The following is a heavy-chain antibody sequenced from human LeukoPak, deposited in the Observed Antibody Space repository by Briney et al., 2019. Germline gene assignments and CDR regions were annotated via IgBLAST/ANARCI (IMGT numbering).Heavy chain of an antibody. CDR2: INPNSGDT. Sequence: ASVKLSCKASGYTFTGYYMHWVRQAPGQGLEWMGWINPNSGDTNYAQTFQGWVTMTSDTSISTVYMELNRLRSDDTAIYYCVRETSGMSHGLAVWAKGTTVTVSS. J-gene: IGHJ6*04. CDR3: VRETSGMSHGLAV. V-gene: IGHV1-2*04. D-gene: IGHD3-3*01. CDR1: GYTFTGYY.